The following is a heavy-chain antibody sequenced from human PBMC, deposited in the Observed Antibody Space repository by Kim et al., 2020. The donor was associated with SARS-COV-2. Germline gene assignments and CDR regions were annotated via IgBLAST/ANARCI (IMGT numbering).Heavy chain of an antibody. CDR2: IYSGGNT. D-gene: IGHD5-18*01. J-gene: IGHJ4*02. V-gene: IGHV3-53*01. CDR1: GFTVSSNY. CDR3: ARDKGSYGYYDY. Sequence: GGSLRLSCAASGFTVSSNYMSWVRQAPGKGLEWVSVIYSGGNTHYADSVKGRFTISRDNSKNTLYLQMNSLRAEDTAVYYCARDKGSYGYYDYWGQGTLVTVSS.